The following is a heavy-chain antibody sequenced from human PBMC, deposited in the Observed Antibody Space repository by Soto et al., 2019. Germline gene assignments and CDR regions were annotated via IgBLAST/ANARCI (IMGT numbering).Heavy chain of an antibody. D-gene: IGHD3-10*01. CDR1: GFAFSTYA. V-gene: IGHV3-23*01. CDR3: VKDLCFGSGTYLSITHFDK. Sequence: EVQVLESGGGLVQPGGSLRLSCAASGFAFSTYAMNWVRQAPGKGLEWVSAISGSGVNTYYTDSVKGRFIISRDNSKDTLYLQTNSLRAEDTAVYYCVKDLCFGSGTYLSITHFDKWGQGTLVTVSS. J-gene: IGHJ4*02. CDR2: ISGSGVNT.